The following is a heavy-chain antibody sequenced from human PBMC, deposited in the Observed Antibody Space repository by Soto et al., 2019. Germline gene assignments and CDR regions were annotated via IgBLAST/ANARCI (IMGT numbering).Heavy chain of an antibody. J-gene: IGHJ6*02. CDR3: ARTATAGGVGMDV. Sequence: GGSLTLSCAASGFTFSSYAMHWVRQAPGKGLEWVAVISYDGSNNYNADSVKGRFTTSRDNSKNTLYLQMNSLRAEDTAVYYCARTATAGGVGMDVWGQGTTVTVSS. D-gene: IGHD3-16*01. CDR2: ISYDGSNN. CDR1: GFTFSSYA. V-gene: IGHV3-30-3*01.